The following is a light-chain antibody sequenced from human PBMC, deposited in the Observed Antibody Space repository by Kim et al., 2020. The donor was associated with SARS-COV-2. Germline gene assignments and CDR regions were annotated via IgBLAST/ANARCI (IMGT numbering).Light chain of an antibody. CDR3: MQVLQPPDS. CDR1: QSLLHSNGYNS. J-gene: IGKJ2*03. V-gene: IGKV2-28*01. Sequence: DIVMTQSPLSLPVTPGEPASISCRSSQSLLHSNGYNSLDWYLQKPGQSPQLLIYLGSNRASGVPDRFTGSGSGTDFTLRISRVEAEDVGIYYCMQVLQPPDSFGQGTKLEIK. CDR2: LGS.